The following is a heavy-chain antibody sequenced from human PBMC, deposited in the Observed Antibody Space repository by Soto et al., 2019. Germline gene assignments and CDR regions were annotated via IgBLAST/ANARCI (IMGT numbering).Heavy chain of an antibody. CDR3: AKDDAVGGGYLDY. CDR2: ILGNGAIT. D-gene: IGHD3-16*01. J-gene: IGHJ4*02. Sequence: VPLLESGGGLVQPGGSLRLSCAAAGFTFSNYGMTWVRQVPGKGLEWVSAILGNGAITYYADSVKGRFTISRDSSNNTLYLQMNSLRVDDTALYYCAKDDAVGGGYLDYWGQGTLVTVSS. V-gene: IGHV3-23*01. CDR1: GFTFSNYG.